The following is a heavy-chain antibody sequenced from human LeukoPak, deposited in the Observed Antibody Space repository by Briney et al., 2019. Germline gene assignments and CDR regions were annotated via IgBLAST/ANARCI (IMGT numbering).Heavy chain of an antibody. D-gene: IGHD4-17*01. CDR1: GFTFSSYG. CDR2: IRYDGSNK. V-gene: IGHV3-30*02. CDR3: AKLKFTYGEASDY. Sequence: GGSLRLSCAASGFTFSSYGMHWVRQAPGKGLEWVAFIRYDGSNKYYADSVKGRFTISRDNSKNTLYLQMNSLRAEDTAVYYCAKLKFTYGEASDYWGQGTLVTVSS. J-gene: IGHJ4*02.